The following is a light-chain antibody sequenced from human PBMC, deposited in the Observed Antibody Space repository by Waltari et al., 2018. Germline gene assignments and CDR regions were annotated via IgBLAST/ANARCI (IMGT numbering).Light chain of an antibody. CDR2: SNN. J-gene: IGLJ2*01. Sequence: QSVLTQPPSASGTPGQRVTISCSGSSSNIGSNTVNWYQQLPGTAPKLLISSNNQRPSGVPDRFSGSKSGTSASPAISGLQSEDEADYYCAAWDDSLNGPVFGGGTKLTVL. CDR3: AAWDDSLNGPV. V-gene: IGLV1-44*01. CDR1: SSNIGSNT.